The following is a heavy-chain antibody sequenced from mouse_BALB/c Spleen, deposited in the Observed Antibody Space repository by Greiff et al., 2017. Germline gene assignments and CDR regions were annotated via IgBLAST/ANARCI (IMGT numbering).Heavy chain of an antibody. D-gene: IGHD2-4*01. Sequence: EVKVEESGPGLVKPSQSLSLTCTVTGYSITSDYAWNWIRQFPGNKLEWMGYISYSGSTSYNPSLKSRISITRDTSKNQFFLQLNSVTTEDTATYYCARGLRYFDYWGQGTTLTVSS. CDR3: ARGLRYFDY. CDR2: ISYSGST. V-gene: IGHV3-2*02. J-gene: IGHJ2*01. CDR1: GYSITSDYA.